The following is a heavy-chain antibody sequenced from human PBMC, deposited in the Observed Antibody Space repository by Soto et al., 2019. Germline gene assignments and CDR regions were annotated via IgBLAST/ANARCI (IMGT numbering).Heavy chain of an antibody. CDR3: ARADYGDLYDY. CDR1: GFSISSYY. D-gene: IGHD4-17*01. V-gene: IGHV4-59*01. CDR2: IYYSGST. Sequence: PSETLSLTCPVSGFSISSYYWSWIRQPPGKGLEWIGYIYYSGSTNYNPSLKSRVTISVDTSKNQFSLKLSSVTAADTAVYYCARADYGDLYDYWGQGTLVTVSS. J-gene: IGHJ4*02.